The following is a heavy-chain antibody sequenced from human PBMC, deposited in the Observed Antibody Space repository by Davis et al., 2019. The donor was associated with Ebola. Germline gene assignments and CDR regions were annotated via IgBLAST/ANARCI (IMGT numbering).Heavy chain of an antibody. Sequence: AASVKVSCKASGGTFSSYAISWVRQAPGQGLEWMGGIIPIFGTANYAQKFQGRVTITADKSTSTAYMELRSLRSEDTAVYYCARLGYCSGGSCSYYYYYGMDVWGQGTTVTVSS. CDR2: IIPIFGTA. D-gene: IGHD2-15*01. V-gene: IGHV1-69*06. CDR1: GGTFSSYA. CDR3: ARLGYCSGGSCSYYYYYGMDV. J-gene: IGHJ6*02.